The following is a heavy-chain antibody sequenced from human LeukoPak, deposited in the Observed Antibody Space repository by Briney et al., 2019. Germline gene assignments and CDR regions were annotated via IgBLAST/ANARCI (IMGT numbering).Heavy chain of an antibody. CDR3: ARDSYYYDSSGYGYYYGMDV. CDR1: GYTFTGYY. CDR2: INPNSGGT. J-gene: IGHJ6*02. V-gene: IGHV1-2*02. D-gene: IGHD3-22*01. Sequence: ASVKVSCKASGYTFTGYYMHWVRQAPGQGLEWMGWINPNSGGTNYAQKFQGRVTMTRDTSISTAYMELSRLRSDDTAVYYCARDSYYYDSSGYGYYYGMDVWGQGTTVTVSS.